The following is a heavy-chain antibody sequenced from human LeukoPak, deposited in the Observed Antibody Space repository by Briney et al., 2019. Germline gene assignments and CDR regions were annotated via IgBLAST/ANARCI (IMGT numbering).Heavy chain of an antibody. V-gene: IGHV1-8*02. J-gene: IGHJ4*02. Sequence: GASVKVSCKASGYTFTSYDINWVRQATGQGLEWMGWMNPNSGNTGYAQKFQGRVTMTRNTSISTAYMELSSLRSEDTAVYYCVILWFGEPDFDYWGQGTLVTVSS. CDR3: VILWFGEPDFDY. D-gene: IGHD3-10*01. CDR2: MNPNSGNT. CDR1: GYTFTSYD.